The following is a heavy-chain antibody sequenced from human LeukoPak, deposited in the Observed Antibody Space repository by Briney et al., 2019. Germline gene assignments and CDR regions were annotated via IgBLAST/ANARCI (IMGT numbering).Heavy chain of an antibody. CDR1: GFTFSSTA. CDR2: ISGSGIST. D-gene: IGHD6-19*01. Sequence: QPGGSLRLSCAASGFTFSSTAMSWVRQAPGKGLEWVSGISGSGISTYYADSVKGRFTISRDNFKNTLNLQMNSLRAEDTAVYYCARSAPSGWSWGYFDYWGQGTLVTVSS. V-gene: IGHV3-23*01. J-gene: IGHJ4*02. CDR3: ARSAPSGWSWGYFDY.